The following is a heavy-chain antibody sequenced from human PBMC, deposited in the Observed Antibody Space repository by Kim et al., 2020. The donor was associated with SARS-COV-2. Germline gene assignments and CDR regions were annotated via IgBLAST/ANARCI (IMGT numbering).Heavy chain of an antibody. V-gene: IGHV3-30*18. D-gene: IGHD6-6*01. CDR2: ISYDGSNK. J-gene: IGHJ5*02. CDR1: GFTFSSYG. Sequence: GGSLRLSCAASGFTFSSYGMHWVRQAPGKGLEWVAVISYDGSNKYYADSVKGRFTISRDNSKNTLYLQMNSLRAEDTAVYYCAKGIPYSSSSYWFDPWGQGTLVTVSS. CDR3: AKGIPYSSSSYWFDP.